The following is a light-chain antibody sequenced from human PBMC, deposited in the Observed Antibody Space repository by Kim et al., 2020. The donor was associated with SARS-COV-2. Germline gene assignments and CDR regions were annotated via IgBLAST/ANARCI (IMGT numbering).Light chain of an antibody. J-gene: IGKJ4*01. CDR3: QQRSNWPRLT. V-gene: IGKV3-11*01. CDR2: DAS. Sequence: SPGERVTLSCRASQSVSSYLAWYQQKPGQAPRLLIYDASNRATGIPARFSGSGSGTDFTLTISSLEPEDFAVYYCQQRSNWPRLTFGGGTKVDIK. CDR1: QSVSSY.